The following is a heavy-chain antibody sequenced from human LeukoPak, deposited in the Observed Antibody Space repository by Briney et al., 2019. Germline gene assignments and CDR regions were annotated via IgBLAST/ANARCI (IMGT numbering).Heavy chain of an antibody. CDR3: ARANMVFGVDIEQNWFDL. CDR2: ISGYNGNT. CDR1: GDTFNRHG. D-gene: IGHD3-3*01. Sequence: ASVKVSCKASGDTFNRHGINWVRQAPGQGLEWIGWISGYNGNTSYERKVQGRVTLTRDASTSTAYMELRNLRSDDTAVYFCARANMVFGVDIEQNWFDLWGQGTRVIVSS. J-gene: IGHJ5*02. V-gene: IGHV1-18*01.